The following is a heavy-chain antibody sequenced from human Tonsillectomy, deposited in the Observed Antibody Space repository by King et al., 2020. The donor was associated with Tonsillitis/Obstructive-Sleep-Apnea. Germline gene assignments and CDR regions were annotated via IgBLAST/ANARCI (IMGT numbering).Heavy chain of an antibody. J-gene: IGHJ5*02. D-gene: IGHD2-15*01. Sequence: QLVQSGAEVRRPGASVKLSCKASGDTFTTFSINWLRQAPGQGFQWMGIINPSFGTTIYAQNFQGRVSMTRDTSTSTVYMELSSLSSEDTAVYYCARDEGIVVLTTVGREDNWFDPRGQGTLVTVSS. CDR2: INPSFGTT. CDR1: GDTFTTFS. V-gene: IGHV1-46*01. CDR3: ARDEGIVVLTTVGREDNWFDP.